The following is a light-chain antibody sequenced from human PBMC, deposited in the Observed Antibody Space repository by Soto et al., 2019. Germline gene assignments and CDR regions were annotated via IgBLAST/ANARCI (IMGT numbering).Light chain of an antibody. CDR2: DAS. CDR3: QQRTDRPPWT. CDR1: QSIGLA. V-gene: IGKV3-11*01. Sequence: EIVLTQSPATLSLSPGERATLSCRASQSIGLAIAWYQHKPGQAPRLLIFDASQRATGIPARFRGSGSGTDFTLSISSLEPEDFAVYYCQQRTDRPPWTFGPGTKV. J-gene: IGKJ1*01.